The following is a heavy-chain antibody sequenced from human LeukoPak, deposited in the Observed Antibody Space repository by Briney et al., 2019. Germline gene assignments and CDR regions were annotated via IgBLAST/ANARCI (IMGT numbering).Heavy chain of an antibody. CDR2: IYYSGST. J-gene: IGHJ3*02. D-gene: IGHD2/OR15-2a*01. Sequence: SETLSLTCTVSGGSISSYYWSWIRQPPGKGLEWIGYIYYSGSTNYNPSLKSRVTISVDTSKNQFSLKLSSVTAADTAVYYCARLNRSGAFDIWGQGTMVTVSS. V-gene: IGHV4-59*12. CDR3: ARLNRSGAFDI. CDR1: GGSISSYY.